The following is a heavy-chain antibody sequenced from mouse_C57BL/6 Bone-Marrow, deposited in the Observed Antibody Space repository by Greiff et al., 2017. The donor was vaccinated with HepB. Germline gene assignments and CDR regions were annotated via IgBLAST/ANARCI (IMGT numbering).Heavy chain of an antibody. V-gene: IGHV1-81*01. CDR2: IYPRSGNT. Sequence: VQLQQSGAELARPGASVKLSCKASGYTFTSYGISWVKQRTGQGLEWIGAIYPRSGNTYYTEKFKGKATLTADKTSSTAYMELRSLTSEDSAVYFCTNGDYCDRGGFYYWDQGTTLTVSS. J-gene: IGHJ2*01. CDR3: TNGDYCDRGGFYY. CDR1: GYTFTSYG. D-gene: IGHD1-1*01.